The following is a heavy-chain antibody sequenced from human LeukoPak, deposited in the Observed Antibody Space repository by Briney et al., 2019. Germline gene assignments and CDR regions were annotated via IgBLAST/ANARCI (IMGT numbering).Heavy chain of an antibody. Sequence: SETLSLTCTVSGGSISSYYWSWIRRPPGKGLEWIGYIYYIGSTNYNPSLKSRVTISVDTSKNQFSLNLSSVTAADTAVYYCATTTVRGGYDYWGQGTLVTVSS. CDR1: GGSISSYY. CDR2: IYYIGST. J-gene: IGHJ4*02. CDR3: ATTTVRGGYDY. D-gene: IGHD4-11*01. V-gene: IGHV4-59*08.